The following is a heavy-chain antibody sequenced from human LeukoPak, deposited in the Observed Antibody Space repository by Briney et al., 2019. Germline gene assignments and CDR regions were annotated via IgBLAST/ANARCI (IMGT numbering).Heavy chain of an antibody. CDR2: IKGKTDGGTT. Sequence: QPGRSLRLSCAASGFTFSSYWMSWVRQAPGKGLEWVGHIKGKTDGGTTDYAAPVQGRFTISRDDSKNTLFLQMNSLKTEDTAVYYCTTGTWIQLWLADYWGQGTLVTVSS. CDR3: TTGTWIQLWLADY. D-gene: IGHD5-18*01. J-gene: IGHJ4*02. CDR1: GFTFSSYW. V-gene: IGHV3-15*01.